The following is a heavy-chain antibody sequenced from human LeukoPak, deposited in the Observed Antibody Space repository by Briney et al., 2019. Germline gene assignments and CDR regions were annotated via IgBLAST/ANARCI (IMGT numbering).Heavy chain of an antibody. CDR2: INPNSGGA. J-gene: IGHJ5*02. CDR1: GYTFTDYY. Sequence: EASVKVSCKASGYTFTDYYLHWVRQAPGQGLEWMGWINPNSGGANFALNLQGRVTMTRATSISTAYMELSRLTSDDTAVYYCARGVGSSWFDPWGQGTLVTVSS. D-gene: IGHD6-13*01. V-gene: IGHV1-2*02. CDR3: ARGVGSSWFDP.